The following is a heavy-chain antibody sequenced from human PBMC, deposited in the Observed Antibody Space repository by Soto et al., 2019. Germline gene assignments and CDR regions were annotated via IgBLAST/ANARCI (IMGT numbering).Heavy chain of an antibody. V-gene: IGHV4-30-4*01. CDR2: IYDSGKT. J-gene: IGHJ4*02. D-gene: IGHD4-17*01. CDR1: GGSINSVDYY. CDR3: ARGPTTDKVDF. Sequence: QVQLQESGPGLVKPSQTLSLTCTVSGGSINSVDYYWSWIRQPPGKGLEWIGHIYDSGKTYSNPSLKSQVTLSVDTSKSQFSLKLTSVTAADTAVYYYARGPTTDKVDFWGQGTLVTVSS.